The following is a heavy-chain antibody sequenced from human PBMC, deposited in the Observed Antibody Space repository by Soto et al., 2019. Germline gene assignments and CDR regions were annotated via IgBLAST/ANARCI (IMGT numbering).Heavy chain of an antibody. J-gene: IGHJ4*02. D-gene: IGHD2-15*01. CDR2: IDYNGVT. CDR1: GGSIYRSGYY. V-gene: IGHV4-39*01. CDR3: GKVLVGATGHTDSDS. Sequence: SETLSLTCTVSGGSIYRSGYYWGWIRQPPGRGLGWIGNIDYNGVTYSNPSLKSRVTISRDTSKNQFSLKLTSVTAADTALYYCGKVLVGATGHTDSDSWGPGTLVTVSS.